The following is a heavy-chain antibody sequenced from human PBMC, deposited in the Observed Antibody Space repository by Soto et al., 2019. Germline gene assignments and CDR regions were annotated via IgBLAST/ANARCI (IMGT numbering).Heavy chain of an antibody. Sequence: SEILSLTCYLSGGSVPGVYWSWIGQAPGKGLEYIAYMYHTGNAKYNPSLQSRVTLSVDTSKNQFSLRLASVTAADTAVYYCARDRTSSGYYFDYSLDYWGQGTRVT. CDR1: GGSVPGVY. CDR2: MYHTGNA. CDR3: ARDRTSSGYYFDYSLDY. J-gene: IGHJ4*02. V-gene: IGHV4-59*02. D-gene: IGHD3-22*01.